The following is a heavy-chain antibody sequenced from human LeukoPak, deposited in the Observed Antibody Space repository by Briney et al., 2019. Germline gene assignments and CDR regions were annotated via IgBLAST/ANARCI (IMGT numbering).Heavy chain of an antibody. CDR1: GGSISSYY. Sequence: SETLSLTCTVSGGSISSYYWTWIRQPPGKGLEWIGCINYSGSTNYNPSLESRVTISLDTSKNQFSLKLSSVTAADTAVYYCARQRHSGSSFDPWGQGTLVTVSS. CDR3: ARQRHSGSSFDP. V-gene: IGHV4-59*08. J-gene: IGHJ5*02. CDR2: INYSGST. D-gene: IGHD1-26*01.